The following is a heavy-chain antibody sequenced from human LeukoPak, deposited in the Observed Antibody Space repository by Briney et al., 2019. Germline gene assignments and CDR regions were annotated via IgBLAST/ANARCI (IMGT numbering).Heavy chain of an antibody. V-gene: IGHV3-48*03. D-gene: IGHD1-26*01. CDR2: ISTSGSTI. CDR3: ARVGRIVGAPCDY. Sequence: GGSLRLSCAASGFTFSSYEVNWVRQAPGKGLEWVSYISTSGSTIYYADSVKGRFTTSRDNAKNSLYLQMNSLRAEDTAVYYCARVGRIVGAPCDYWGQGTLVTVSS. CDR1: GFTFSSYE. J-gene: IGHJ4*02.